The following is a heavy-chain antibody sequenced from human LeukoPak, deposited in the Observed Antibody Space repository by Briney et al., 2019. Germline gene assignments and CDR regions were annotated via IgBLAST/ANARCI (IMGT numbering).Heavy chain of an antibody. D-gene: IGHD3-9*01. CDR3: ARDRVPGILTGYYSLRG. V-gene: IGHV1-2*02. CDR2: INPNSGGT. J-gene: IGHJ4*02. Sequence: ASVKVSCKASGYTFTGYYMHWVRQAPGQGLEWMGWINPNSGGTNYAQKFQGRVTMTRDTSISTAYMELSSLRSEDTAVYYCARDRVPGILTGYYSLRGWGQGTLVTVSS. CDR1: GYTFTGYY.